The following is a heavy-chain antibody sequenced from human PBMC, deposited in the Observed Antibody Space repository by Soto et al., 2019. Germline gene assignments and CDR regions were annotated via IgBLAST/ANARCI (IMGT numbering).Heavy chain of an antibody. J-gene: IGHJ4*02. CDR3: AKGKPCIQRWIVYFDN. V-gene: IGHV3-23*01. CDR2: IGGTGNNI. D-gene: IGHD3-22*01. CDR1: GFTFGNYA. Sequence: GGSLRLSCAASGFTFGNYAMSWVRQAPGKGLQWVSAIGGTGNNIYYDDSVKGRCIISRDQGQNTLYLQVNSLRAEDTAAYYCAKGKPCIQRWIVYFDNWGEGIRVTVA.